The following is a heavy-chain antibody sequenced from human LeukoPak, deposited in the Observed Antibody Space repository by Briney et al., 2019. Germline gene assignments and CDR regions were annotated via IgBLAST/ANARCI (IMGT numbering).Heavy chain of an antibody. J-gene: IGHJ3*02. V-gene: IGHV3-23*01. CDR2: IIGGGGST. Sequence: GGPLRFSGAASGFTLSSYAMSWVRRAPGKGREWASVIIGGGGSTYYADSVKGRFTISRDNSKNTLYLQMNSLRAEDTAVYYCAKGRYYDSSGVDAFDIWGQGTMVTVSS. D-gene: IGHD3-22*01. CDR1: GFTLSSYA. CDR3: AKGRYYDSSGVDAFDI.